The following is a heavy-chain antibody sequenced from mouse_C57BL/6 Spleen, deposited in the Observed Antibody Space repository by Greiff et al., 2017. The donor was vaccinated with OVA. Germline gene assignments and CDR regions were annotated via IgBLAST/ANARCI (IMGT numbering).Heavy chain of an antibody. CDR1: GYSFTSYY. J-gene: IGHJ3*01. CDR3: ARNHYSNYGGFAY. D-gene: IGHD2-5*01. CDR2: ICPGSGNT. Sequence: QVQLQQSGPELVKPGASVKISCKASGYSFTSYYIHWVKQRPGQGLEWIGWICPGSGNTKYNEKFKGKATLTADTSSSTAYMQLSSLTSEDSAVYYCARNHYSNYGGFAYWGQGTLVTVSA. V-gene: IGHV1-66*01.